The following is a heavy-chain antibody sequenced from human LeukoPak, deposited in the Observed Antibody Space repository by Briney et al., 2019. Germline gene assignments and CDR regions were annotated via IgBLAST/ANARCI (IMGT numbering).Heavy chain of an antibody. D-gene: IGHD6-19*01. CDR2: IKSKTDGGTT. CDR3: TTGAWSSGWFDY. V-gene: IGHV3-15*01. Sequence: GGSLRLSCAASGFTFSNAWMSWVRQAPGKGLEWVGRIKSKTDGGTTDYAAPGKGRFTISRDDSKNTLYLQMNSLKTEDTAVYYCTTGAWSSGWFDYWGQGTLVTVSS. J-gene: IGHJ4*02. CDR1: GFTFSNAW.